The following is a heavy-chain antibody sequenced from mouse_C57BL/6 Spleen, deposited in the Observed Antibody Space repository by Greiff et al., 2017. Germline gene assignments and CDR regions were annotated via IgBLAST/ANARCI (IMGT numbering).Heavy chain of an antibody. Sequence: VQLQQSGAELMKPGASVKLSCKATGYTFTGYWIEWVKQRPGHGLEWIGEILPGSGSTNNNEKFKGKATFTADASSNTAYMQHSSLTTEDSAIYYCARLLGWFAYWGQGTLVTVSA. CDR2: ILPGSGST. CDR3: ARLLGWFAY. J-gene: IGHJ3*01. D-gene: IGHD4-1*01. CDR1: GYTFTGYW. V-gene: IGHV1-9*01.